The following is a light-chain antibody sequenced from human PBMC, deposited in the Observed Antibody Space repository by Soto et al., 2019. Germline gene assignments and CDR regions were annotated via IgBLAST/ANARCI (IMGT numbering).Light chain of an antibody. CDR3: QQYINYPWT. J-gene: IGKJ1*01. Sequence: EIVMTQYPATLSVSPAAIATLSCRAIQSVSSNLAWYQQKPGQAPRLLIYGASTRATGIPARFSGSGSGTEFTLTISCLQPDDFTIYYCQQYINYPWTFCQGSIVDI. V-gene: IGKV3-15*01. CDR1: QSVSSN. CDR2: GAS.